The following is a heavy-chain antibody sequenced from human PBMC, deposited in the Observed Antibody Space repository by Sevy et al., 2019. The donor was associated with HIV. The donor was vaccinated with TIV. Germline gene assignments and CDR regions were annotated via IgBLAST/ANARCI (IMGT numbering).Heavy chain of an antibody. CDR3: ARDPHEIMLSGSYYLY. D-gene: IGHD1-26*01. CDR2: IWYDGSNT. J-gene: IGHJ4*02. Sequence: GGSLRLSCAASGFILSYYGMHWVRQAPGKGLEWVADIWYDGSNTIYADSVKGRFTISRDNSKNILYLQMNSLRDEDTAVYYCARDPHEIMLSGSYYLYWGQGTRVTVSS. CDR1: GFILSYYG. V-gene: IGHV3-33*01.